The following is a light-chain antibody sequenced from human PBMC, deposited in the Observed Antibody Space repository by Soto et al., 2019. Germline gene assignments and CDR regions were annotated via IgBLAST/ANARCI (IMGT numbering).Light chain of an antibody. V-gene: IGLV4-69*01. CDR3: QTWGSGIRVV. CDR1: SGHRSYA. J-gene: IGLJ2*01. Sequence: QPVLTQSPSASASLGASVKLTGTLSSGHRSYAIAWHQQQPEKGPRYLMKLNSDGSHNNGDGIPDRFSGSSSGSERYLTISGLQSEDEADYYCQTWGSGIRVVFGGGTKVTVL. CDR2: LNSDGSH.